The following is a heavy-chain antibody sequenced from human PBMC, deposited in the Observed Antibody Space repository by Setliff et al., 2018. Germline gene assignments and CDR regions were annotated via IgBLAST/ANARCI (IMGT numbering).Heavy chain of an antibody. CDR2: IYYNGRS. CDR3: AREGGGSGWTPDS. J-gene: IGHJ4*02. CDR1: GGSISNYY. D-gene: IGHD6-19*01. Sequence: SETLSLTCTVSGGSISNYYWSWIRQSPGKGLEWIGFIYYNGRSDHNPSFQSRVTMSVDRSKNQFSLNLGAMTAADTAVCYCAREGGGSGWTPDSWGQGTLVTVSS. V-gene: IGHV4-59*01.